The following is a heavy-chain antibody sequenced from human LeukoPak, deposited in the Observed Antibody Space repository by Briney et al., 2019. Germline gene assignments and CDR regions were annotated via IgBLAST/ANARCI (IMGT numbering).Heavy chain of an antibody. CDR3: AKAPSGSYYPGYFDY. D-gene: IGHD1-26*01. CDR1: GFSFSSYA. CDR2: ISGSGGST. Sequence: GGSLRLSCAASGFSFSSYAMSWVRQAPGKGLEWVSAISGSGGSTYYADSVKGRFTISRDNSKNTVYLQMNSLRAEDTAVYYCAKAPSGSYYPGYFDYWGQGTLVTVSS. J-gene: IGHJ4*02. V-gene: IGHV3-23*01.